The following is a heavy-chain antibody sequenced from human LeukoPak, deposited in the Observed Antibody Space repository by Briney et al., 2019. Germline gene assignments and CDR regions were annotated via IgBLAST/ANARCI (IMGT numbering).Heavy chain of an antibody. J-gene: IGHJ3*02. Sequence: SETLSLTCAVSGGSISSGTYSWTWMRQPPGKGLEWIGYIYNSGSTFNNPSLKSRVTISVDTSKNQFSLKLSSVTAADTAVYYCARDGYSSGGAFDIWGQGTMVTVSS. CDR2: IYNSGST. V-gene: IGHV4-61*01. CDR1: GGSISSGTYS. D-gene: IGHD6-19*01. CDR3: ARDGYSSGGAFDI.